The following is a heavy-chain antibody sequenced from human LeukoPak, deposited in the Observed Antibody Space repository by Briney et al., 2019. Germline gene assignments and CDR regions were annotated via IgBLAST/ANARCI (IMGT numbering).Heavy chain of an antibody. J-gene: IGHJ4*02. CDR1: GFSFSNYG. D-gene: IGHD3-10*01. V-gene: IGHV3-30*18. CDR2: ISYDGHTK. Sequence: GGSLRLSCSVSGFSFSNYGMHWVRQAPGKGLEWVAVISYDGHTKNYVDSVKGRFTVSRDSSQNTLYLQMNSLTTEDTAVYYCAKSSGYGSYDHFDFWGQGTLVTVSS. CDR3: AKSSGYGSYDHFDF.